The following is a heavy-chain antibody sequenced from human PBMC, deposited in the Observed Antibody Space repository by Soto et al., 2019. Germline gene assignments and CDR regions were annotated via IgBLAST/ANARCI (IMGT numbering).Heavy chain of an antibody. Sequence: RCGSPIPSCAPSGFLFTHYYMCWIRQAPGKGLEWVSYINPTSGHINYADSVKGRFTISRDNARNSLYLQMNSLTADDTAMYYCARLPYSAYNRHFDYWGQGTLVTVSS. V-gene: IGHV3-11*06. J-gene: IGHJ4*02. CDR3: ARLPYSAYNRHFDY. CDR2: INPTSGHI. CDR1: GFLFTHYY. D-gene: IGHD4-4*01.